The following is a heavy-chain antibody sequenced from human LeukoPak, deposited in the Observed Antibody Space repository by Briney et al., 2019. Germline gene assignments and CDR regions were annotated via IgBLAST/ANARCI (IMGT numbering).Heavy chain of an antibody. D-gene: IGHD1-26*01. Sequence: GGSLRLSCAASGFMLSSYWMSWVRQAPGKGLEWVANIKQDGSEKYYADSVKGRFTISRDNAKNSLFLQMNRLRAEDTAVYYCAREGSQSASGTYPGNDWGQGTLVTVSS. CDR1: GFMLSSYW. J-gene: IGHJ4*02. CDR2: IKQDGSEK. V-gene: IGHV3-7*01. CDR3: AREGSQSASGTYPGND.